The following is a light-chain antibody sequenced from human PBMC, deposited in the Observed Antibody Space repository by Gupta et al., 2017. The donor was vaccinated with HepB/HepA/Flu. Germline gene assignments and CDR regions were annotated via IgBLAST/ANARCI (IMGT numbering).Light chain of an antibody. CDR2: YNS. CDR3: QVWVNTSDHPEV. V-gene: IGLV3-21*04. J-gene: IGLJ1*01. Sequence: SYVLTQPPSVSVAPGKTARITWGGNNIGSKSVHWYQQKPGQAPVLIIYYNSDRPSGIPERFSGSNSGNTATLTISRVEAGDEADYYCQVWVNTSDHPEVFGTGTKVSVL. CDR1: NIGSKS.